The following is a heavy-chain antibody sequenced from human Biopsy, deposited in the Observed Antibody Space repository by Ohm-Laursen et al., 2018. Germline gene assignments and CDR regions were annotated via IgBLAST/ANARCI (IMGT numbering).Heavy chain of an antibody. J-gene: IGHJ4*02. D-gene: IGHD2-8*01. CDR2: IRPLNGDT. V-gene: IGHV1-18*01. CDR1: GYNFISYS. Sequence: ASVKVSCKTSGYNFISYSINWVRQAPGQGLEWMGWIRPLNGDTKYGQKFQDRVTMTTDTSTSTVYMELTSLRSDDTAVYYCARLTRSTPTTGVWGQGTLVTVSS. CDR3: ARLTRSTPTTGV.